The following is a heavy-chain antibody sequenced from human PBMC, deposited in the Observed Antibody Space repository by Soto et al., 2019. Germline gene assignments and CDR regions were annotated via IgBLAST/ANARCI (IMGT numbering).Heavy chain of an antibody. D-gene: IGHD2-2*03. CDR3: ASGWMAAFDT. J-gene: IGHJ5*02. V-gene: IGHV4-59*11. CDR2: IYYSGST. CDR1: GDSIKTHY. Sequence: SETLSLTCNVTGDSIKTHYWSWIRQPPGKGLEWIGYIYYSGSTLYNPSLKRQVTISVDTAKNQFSLRLNSLTAADTAVYYCASGWMAAFDTWGQGTLVTVSS.